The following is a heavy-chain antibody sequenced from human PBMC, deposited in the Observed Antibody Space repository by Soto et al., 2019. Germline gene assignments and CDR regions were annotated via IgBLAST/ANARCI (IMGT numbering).Heavy chain of an antibody. J-gene: IGHJ6*02. CDR2: IIPIFGTA. D-gene: IGHD3-3*01. CDR3: ARDSIHPTIXXXXXDKFRHYYYYGMDV. V-gene: IGHV1-69*01. CDR1: GGTFSSYA. Sequence: QVQLVQSGAEVKKPGSSVKVSCKASGGTFSSYAISWVRQAPGQGLEWMGGIIPIFGTANYAQKFQGRVTITADESTSTAYMELSSLRSEDTAVYYCARDSIHPTIXXXXXDKFRHYYYYGMDVWGQGTTVTVSS.